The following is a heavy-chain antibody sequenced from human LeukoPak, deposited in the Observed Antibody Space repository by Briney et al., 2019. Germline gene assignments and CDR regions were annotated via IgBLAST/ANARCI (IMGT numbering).Heavy chain of an antibody. CDR3: GRDFLRSSGSF. J-gene: IGHJ4*02. CDR1: VLTVSSNY. Sequence: PGGSLRLSCAASVLTVSSNYMSWVRQAPGKGLEWASVIYSDVRTYYPLSVKGRFTISRYNSKNSRYLQMTTLRACDTPMYYCGRDFLRSSGSFWGQGTLVTVSS. D-gene: IGHD3-22*01. CDR2: IYSDVRT. V-gene: IGHV3-53*01.